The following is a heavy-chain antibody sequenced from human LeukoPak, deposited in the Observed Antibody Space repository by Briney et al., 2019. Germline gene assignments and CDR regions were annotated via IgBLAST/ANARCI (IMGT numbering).Heavy chain of an antibody. CDR1: GGSISSYY. D-gene: IGHD3-3*01. CDR3: ARDEITIFGVVKGFDY. Sequence: SETLSLTCTVSGGSISSYYWSWIRQPAGKGLEWIGRIHTSGSTNYNPSLKSRVTMSVDTSKNQFSLKLSSMTAADTAVYYCARDEITIFGVVKGFDYWGQGTLVTVSS. J-gene: IGHJ4*02. CDR2: IHTSGST. V-gene: IGHV4-4*07.